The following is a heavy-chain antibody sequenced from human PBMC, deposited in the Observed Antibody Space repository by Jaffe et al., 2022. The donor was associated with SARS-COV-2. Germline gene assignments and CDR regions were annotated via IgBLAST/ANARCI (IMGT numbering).Heavy chain of an antibody. D-gene: IGHD6-6*01. CDR2: IYTSGST. CDR3: ARWQSVRFDP. V-gene: IGHV4-61*02. CDR1: GGSISSGSYY. J-gene: IGHJ5*02. Sequence: QVQLQESGPGLVKPSQTLSLSCTVSGGSISSGSYYWTWIRQPAGKGPEWIGRIYTSGSTNYNPSLKSRVTISVDTSKNQFSLKLSSVTAADTAVYYCARWQSVRFDPWGQGTLVTVSS.